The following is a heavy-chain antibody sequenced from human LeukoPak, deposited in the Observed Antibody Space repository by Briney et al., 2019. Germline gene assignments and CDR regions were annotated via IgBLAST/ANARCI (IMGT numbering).Heavy chain of an antibody. D-gene: IGHD6-19*01. Sequence: ASVKVSCKASGYTFTSYYMHWVRQAPGQGLEWMGIINPSGGSTSYAQKFQGRVTMTTDTSTSTAYMELRSLRSDDTAVYYCARDLKRGYSSGRYSWGTGSSNDYWGQGTLVTVSS. J-gene: IGHJ4*02. CDR2: INPSGGST. CDR3: ARDLKRGYSSGRYSWGTGSSNDY. V-gene: IGHV1-46*01. CDR1: GYTFTSYY.